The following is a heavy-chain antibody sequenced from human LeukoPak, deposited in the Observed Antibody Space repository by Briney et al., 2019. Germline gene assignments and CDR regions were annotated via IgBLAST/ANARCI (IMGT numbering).Heavy chain of an antibody. Sequence: PGGSLRLSCAASGFTFSSYGMHWVRQAPGKGLEWVAFIRYDGSNKYYADSVKGRFTISRDNSKNTLYLQMNSLRAEDTAVYYCAKGELERSWDYYYYMDVWGKGTTVTVSS. D-gene: IGHD1-1*01. CDR2: IRYDGSNK. CDR1: GFTFSSYG. V-gene: IGHV3-30*02. CDR3: AKGELERSWDYYYYMDV. J-gene: IGHJ6*03.